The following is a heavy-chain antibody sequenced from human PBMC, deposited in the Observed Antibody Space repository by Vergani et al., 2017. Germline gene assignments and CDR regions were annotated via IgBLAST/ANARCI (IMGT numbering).Heavy chain of an antibody. Sequence: QVQLVQSGAEVKKPGASVKVSCKASGYTFTSYYMHWVRQAPGQGLEWMGIINPSGGSTSYAQKFQGRVTMTRDTSTSTVYMELSSLRSEDTAVYYCARDNSDYSSRTNYGMDVWGQGTTVTVSS. CDR3: ARDNSDYSSRTNYGMDV. CDR2: INPSGGST. D-gene: IGHD6-13*01. CDR1: GYTFTSYY. J-gene: IGHJ6*02. V-gene: IGHV1-46*01.